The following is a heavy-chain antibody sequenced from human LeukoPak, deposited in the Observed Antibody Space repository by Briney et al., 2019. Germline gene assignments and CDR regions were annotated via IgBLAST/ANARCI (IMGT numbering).Heavy chain of an antibody. CDR1: GFTFSSYW. CDR3: ARGQNRGKRRFDP. V-gene: IGHV3-7*03. Sequence: GGSLRLSRAASGFTFSSYWMSWVRQAPGKGLEWVANIKQDGSEKYYVDSVKGRFTIFRDNAKNSLYLQMNSLRAEDTAVYYCARGQNRGKRRFDPWGQGTLVTVSS. J-gene: IGHJ5*02. D-gene: IGHD1-14*01. CDR2: IKQDGSEK.